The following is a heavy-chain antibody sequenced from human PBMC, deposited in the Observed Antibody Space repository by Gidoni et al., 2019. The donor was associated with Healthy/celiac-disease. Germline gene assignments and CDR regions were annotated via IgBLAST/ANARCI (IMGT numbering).Heavy chain of an antibody. J-gene: IGHJ4*02. CDR1: GFTFSRYA. CDR3: AKVRFRQWLAQPFDY. D-gene: IGHD6-19*01. CDR2: ISGSGGST. Sequence: EVQLLESGGCLVQPGGSLRLSCAASGFTFSRYAMSWVRQAPGKGLVWVSAISGSGGSTYYADSVKGRFTISRDNSKNTLYLQMNSLRAEDTAVYYCAKVRFRQWLAQPFDYWGQGTLVTVSS. V-gene: IGHV3-23*01.